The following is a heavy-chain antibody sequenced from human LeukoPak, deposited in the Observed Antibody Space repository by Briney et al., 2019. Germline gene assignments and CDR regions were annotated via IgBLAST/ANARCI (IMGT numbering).Heavy chain of an antibody. Sequence: GGSLRLSCAASGFTFSTYEMHWVRQAPGKGLEWVSYISGSGSTIYYADSVKGRFTISRDNAKNLLILQMNGLRAEDTAVYYCAREGNYYFDYWGQGTLVTVSS. CDR1: GFTFSTYE. D-gene: IGHD1-7*01. CDR2: ISGSGSTI. J-gene: IGHJ4*02. V-gene: IGHV3-48*03. CDR3: AREGNYYFDY.